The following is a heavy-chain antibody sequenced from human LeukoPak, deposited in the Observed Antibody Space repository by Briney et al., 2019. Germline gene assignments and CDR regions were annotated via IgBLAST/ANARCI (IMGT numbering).Heavy chain of an antibody. CDR1: GYTFTGYF. V-gene: IGHV1-2*02. J-gene: IGHJ4*02. CDR2: INPNSGGT. Sequence: GASVKVSCKASGYTFTGYFIHWVRQAPGQGLEWMGWINPNSGGTNYAQKFQGRVTMTRETSISTAYMELSRLRSDDTAVYYCAREDRIAAAGLNYWGQGTLVTVSS. D-gene: IGHD6-13*01. CDR3: AREDRIAAAGLNY.